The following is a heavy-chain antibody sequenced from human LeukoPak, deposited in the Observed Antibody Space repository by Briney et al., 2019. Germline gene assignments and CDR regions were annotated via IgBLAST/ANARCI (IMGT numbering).Heavy chain of an antibody. D-gene: IGHD7-27*01. Sequence: SETLSLTCSVSGGSISSPNCHWGWVRQPPGRGLEWIATIYHTGYSYYNPSLRSRITISVDTSRNQFSLSVTSLTAADTAVYYCAKLDWGSAGSGALDSWGQGTSVSVSS. CDR3: AKLDWGSAGSGALDS. CDR2: IYHTGYS. J-gene: IGHJ4*02. CDR1: GGSISSPNCH. V-gene: IGHV4-39*01.